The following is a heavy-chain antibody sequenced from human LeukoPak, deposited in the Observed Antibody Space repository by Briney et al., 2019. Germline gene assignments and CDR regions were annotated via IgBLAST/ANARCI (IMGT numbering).Heavy chain of an antibody. CDR2: ISSDGGNI. V-gene: IGHV3-30*04. CDR3: ARDRGPTIAVPYYFDL. J-gene: IGHJ4*02. CDR1: GFSFSSFA. D-gene: IGHD6-19*01. Sequence: GGSLRLSCAASGFSFSSFAFHWVRQAPGKGLEGVAAISSDGGNIYYADSVTGRTLISRDNSKNTLYLLFYSLKPEDTAVYYCARDRGPTIAVPYYFDLWGQGTVVTVSS.